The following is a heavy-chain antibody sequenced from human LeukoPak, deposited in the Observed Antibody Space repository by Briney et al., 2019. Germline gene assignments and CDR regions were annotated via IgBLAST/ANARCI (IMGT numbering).Heavy chain of an antibody. J-gene: IGHJ4*02. Sequence: GGSLRLSCAASGFTFSGYIMNWVRQAPGKGLEWVSFIGTSGNTIYYADSVKGRFTVSRDNAKNSLHLQMNSLRAEDTAVYYCARDQWLDYWGRGTLVTVSS. CDR3: ARDQWLDY. CDR1: GFTFSGYI. D-gene: IGHD6-19*01. CDR2: IGTSGNTI. V-gene: IGHV3-48*01.